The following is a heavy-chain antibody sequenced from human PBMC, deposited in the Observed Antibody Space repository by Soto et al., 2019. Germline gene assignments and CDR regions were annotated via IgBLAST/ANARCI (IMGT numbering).Heavy chain of an antibody. V-gene: IGHV3-30*18. D-gene: IGHD6-19*01. CDR2: ISYDGSNK. J-gene: IGHJ3*02. CDR1: GFTFSSYG. Sequence: QVQLVESGGGVVQPGRSLRLSCAASGFTFSSYGMHWVRQAPGKGLEWVAVISYDGSNKYYADSVKGRFTISRDNSTNTLYLQMNSLRAEDTAVYYWAKGGEMEQWLYDAFDICGQGTMVTVSS. CDR3: AKGGEMEQWLYDAFDI.